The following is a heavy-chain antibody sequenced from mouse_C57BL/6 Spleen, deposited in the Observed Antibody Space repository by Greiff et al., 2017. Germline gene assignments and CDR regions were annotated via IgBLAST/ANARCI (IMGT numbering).Heavy chain of an antibody. Sequence: VQLQESGPELVKPGASVKISCKASGYAFSSSWMNWVKQRPGKGLEWIGRIYPGDGDTNYNGKFKGKATLTADQSSSTAYMQLSSLTSEDSAVYYCAREGPYYPSYWGQGTLVTGSA. CDR2: IYPGDGDT. D-gene: IGHD1-1*01. V-gene: IGHV1-82*01. J-gene: IGHJ3*01. CDR3: AREGPYYPSY. CDR1: GYAFSSSW.